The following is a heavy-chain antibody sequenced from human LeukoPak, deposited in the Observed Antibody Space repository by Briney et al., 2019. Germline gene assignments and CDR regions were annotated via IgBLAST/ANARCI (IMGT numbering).Heavy chain of an antibody. CDR1: GFTFSSYA. CDR3: AKDLRLAGGAVAGDDAFDI. V-gene: IGHV3-23*01. J-gene: IGHJ3*02. D-gene: IGHD6-19*01. CDR2: ISGSGGST. Sequence: GGSLRLSCAASGFTFSSYAMSWVRQAPGKGLEWVSAISGSGGSTYYADSVKGRFTISRDNSKNTLYLQMNSLRAEDTAVYYCAKDLRLAGGAVAGDDAFDIWGQGTMVTVSS.